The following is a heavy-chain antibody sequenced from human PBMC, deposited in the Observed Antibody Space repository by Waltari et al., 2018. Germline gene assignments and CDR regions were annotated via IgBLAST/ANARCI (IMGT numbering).Heavy chain of an antibody. CDR1: GGSFSGYY. J-gene: IGHJ6*02. CDR3: ARGKRGVVPPIYYYGMDV. V-gene: IGHV4-34*01. CDR2: INHSGST. Sequence: QVQLQQWGAGLLKPSETLSLTCAVYGGSFSGYYWSWIRQPPGKGLEWIGEINHSGSTNYNPSLKSRVTISVDTSKNQFSLKLSSVTAADTAVYYCARGKRGVVPPIYYYGMDVWGQGTTVTVSS. D-gene: IGHD2-2*01.